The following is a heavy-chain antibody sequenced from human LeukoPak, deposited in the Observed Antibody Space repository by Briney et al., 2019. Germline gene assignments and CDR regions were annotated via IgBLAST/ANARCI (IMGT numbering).Heavy chain of an antibody. Sequence: GGSLRLSCAASGFSFSRYAMDWLRQAPGKGREWVSAISTNGERTFYADSVKGRFTISRDNSKNMLYLQMNSLRDEDTTMYYCARDRAVGGTAFDIWGQGTMVTVSS. CDR1: GFSFSRYA. CDR2: ISTNGERT. J-gene: IGHJ3*02. V-gene: IGHV3-23*01. CDR3: ARDRAVGGTAFDI. D-gene: IGHD6-19*01.